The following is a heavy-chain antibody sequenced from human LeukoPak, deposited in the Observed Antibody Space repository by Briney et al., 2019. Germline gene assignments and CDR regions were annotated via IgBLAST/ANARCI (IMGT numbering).Heavy chain of an antibody. J-gene: IGHJ3*02. CDR2: TSSYNGNT. CDR3: ARGGPSYGSGSDAFDI. CDR1: GYTFTSYG. Sequence: ASVKVSCKASGYTFTSYGISWVRQAPGQGLEGMGWTSSYNGNTNYAQKLQRRVNMTPDTSKSTAYSELRSVRSDDTAVYYCARGGPSYGSGSDAFDIWGQGKMVTVSS. V-gene: IGHV1-18*01. D-gene: IGHD3-10*01.